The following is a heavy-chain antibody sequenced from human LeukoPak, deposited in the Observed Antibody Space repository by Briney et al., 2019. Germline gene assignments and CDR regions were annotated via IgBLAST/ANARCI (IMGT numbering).Heavy chain of an antibody. CDR2: IYHSGST. CDR1: GGSISSSNW. J-gene: IGHJ2*01. D-gene: IGHD3-10*01. V-gene: IGHV4-4*02. Sequence: SGTLSLTCAVSGGSISSSNWWSWVRQPPGKGLEWIGEIYHSGSTNYNPSLKSRVTISVDKSKNQFSLKLSSVTAADTAVYYCARFSGTMVRGAIRRWYFDLWGRGTLVTVSS. CDR3: ARFSGTMVRGAIRRWYFDL.